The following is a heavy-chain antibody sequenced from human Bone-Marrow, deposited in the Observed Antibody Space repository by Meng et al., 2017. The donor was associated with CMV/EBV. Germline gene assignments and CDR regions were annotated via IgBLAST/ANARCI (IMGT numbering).Heavy chain of an antibody. CDR3: VQTLY. J-gene: IGHJ4*01. CDR1: GFTFSSYE. CDR2: ITSSGRTI. V-gene: IGHV3-48*03. Sequence: GESLKISCAASGFTFSSYEMNWVRQAPGKGLEWLSYITSSGRTIYYADSVKGRFTISRDNAKNSLHLQMNNLRAEDTAIYYCVQTLYWGHGTLVTVSS. D-gene: IGHD3-16*01.